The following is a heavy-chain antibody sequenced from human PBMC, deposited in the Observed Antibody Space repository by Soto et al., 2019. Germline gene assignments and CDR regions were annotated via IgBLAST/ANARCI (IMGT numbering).Heavy chain of an antibody. D-gene: IGHD2-15*01. V-gene: IGHV3-64*02. Sequence: EVQLVESGEGLVQPGGSLRLSCADSGFTFSSYNIHWIRQAPGKGLEFVSAIRRSGDRSYYADSVKGRFTITRDNSKNTVRHQVGSLRAYGNVVYYCASALCSSGQCYYFDYWGRGALVSVSS. CDR2: IRRSGDRS. J-gene: IGHJ4*02. CDR3: ASALCSSGQCYYFDY. CDR1: GFTFSSYN.